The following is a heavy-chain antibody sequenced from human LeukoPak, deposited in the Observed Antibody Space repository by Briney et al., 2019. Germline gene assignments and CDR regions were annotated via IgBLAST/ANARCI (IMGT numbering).Heavy chain of an antibody. V-gene: IGHV1-46*01. CDR1: GYTFTSCY. CDR3: ARDIWFGEGTFDY. CDR2: INPSGGST. D-gene: IGHD3-10*01. J-gene: IGHJ4*02. Sequence: ASVKVSCKASGYTFTSCYMHWVRQAPGQGLEWMGIINPSGGSTSYAQKFQGRVTMTRDMSTSTVYMELSSLRSEDTAVYYCARDIWFGEGTFDYWGQGTLVTVSS.